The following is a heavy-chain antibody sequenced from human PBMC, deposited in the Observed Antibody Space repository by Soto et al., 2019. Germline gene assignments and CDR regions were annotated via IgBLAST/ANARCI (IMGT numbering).Heavy chain of an antibody. CDR2: IIPIFGTA. CDR1: GGTFSSYA. CDR3: ARDWEVDSYSSGWPPQFDP. V-gene: IGHV1-69*13. Sequence: SVKVSCKASGGTFSSYAISWVRQAPGQGLEWMGGIIPIFGTANYAQKFQGRVTITADGSTSTAYMELSSLRSEDTAVYYCARDWEVDSYSSGWPPQFDPWGQGTLVTVSS. D-gene: IGHD6-19*01. J-gene: IGHJ5*02.